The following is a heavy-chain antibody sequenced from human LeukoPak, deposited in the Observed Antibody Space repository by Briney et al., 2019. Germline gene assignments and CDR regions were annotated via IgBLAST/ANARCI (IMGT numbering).Heavy chain of an antibody. CDR2: VNWKGGKT. Sequence: PGGXXRXSCAASGFTLNDHAMNGVGHAPGKGGEGGFGVNWKGGKTHYEDPVKGRLTISREKGKNSLYLQMNSLRAEDTALYYCVRGGEEVISARDYSDSWGRGTLVTVSS. D-gene: IGHD2/OR15-2a*01. CDR3: VRGGEEVISARDYSDS. CDR1: GFTLNDHA. J-gene: IGHJ4*02. V-gene: IGHV3-20*04.